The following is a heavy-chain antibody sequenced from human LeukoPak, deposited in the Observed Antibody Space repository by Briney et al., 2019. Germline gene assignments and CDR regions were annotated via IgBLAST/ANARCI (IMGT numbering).Heavy chain of an antibody. Sequence: GGSLRLSCAASGFTFSSYAMSWVRQAPGRGLEWVSAISGSGGSTYYADSVKGRFTISRDNSKNTLYLQMNSLRAEDTAVYYCAKASSGWSQYDYWGQGTLVPVSS. CDR1: GFTFSSYA. CDR2: ISGSGGST. CDR3: AKASSGWSQYDY. V-gene: IGHV3-23*01. J-gene: IGHJ4*02. D-gene: IGHD6-19*01.